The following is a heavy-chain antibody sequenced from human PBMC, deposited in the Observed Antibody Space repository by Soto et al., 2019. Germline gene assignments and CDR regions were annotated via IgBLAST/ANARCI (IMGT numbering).Heavy chain of an antibody. D-gene: IGHD6-13*01. CDR2: ISYDGSNK. CDR3: ARERSRRNDCSGWSGSEHYGMDV. J-gene: IGHJ6*02. V-gene: IGHV3-30*03. CDR1: GFTFSSYG. Sequence: QVQLVESGGGVVQPGRSLRLSCAASGFTFSSYGMHWVRQAPGKGLEWVAVISYDGSNKYYADSVKGRFTISRDNSKNTQYLKMNGVGADESAVYYGARERSRRNDCSGWSGSEHYGMDVWGQGTTVTVSS.